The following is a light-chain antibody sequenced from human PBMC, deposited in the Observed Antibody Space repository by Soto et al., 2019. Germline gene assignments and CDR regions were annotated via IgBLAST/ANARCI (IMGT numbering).Light chain of an antibody. CDR3: QQRSNWPIT. V-gene: IGKV3-11*01. CDR2: DAS. CDR1: QSVSSY. Sequence: EIVLTRSPGTLSLSPVERAXLXXRASQSVSSYLAWYQQKPGQAPRLLIYDASSRPTDIPARFSGSGSGTDFTLTISSLEPEDFALYYCQQRSNWPITFGQGTRLEI. J-gene: IGKJ5*01.